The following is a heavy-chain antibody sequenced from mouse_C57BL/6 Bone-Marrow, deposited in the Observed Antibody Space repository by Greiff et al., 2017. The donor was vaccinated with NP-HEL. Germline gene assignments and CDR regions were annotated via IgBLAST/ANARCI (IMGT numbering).Heavy chain of an antibody. Sequence: QVQLQQPGAELVKPGASVKLSCKASGYTFTSYWMHWVKQRPGQGLEWIGMIHPNSGSTNYNEKFKSKATLTVDKSSSTAYMQLSSLTSEDSAVYYCARVGGGYDEFAYWGQGTLVTVSA. CDR1: GYTFTSYW. CDR2: IHPNSGST. D-gene: IGHD2-2*01. V-gene: IGHV1-64*01. J-gene: IGHJ3*01. CDR3: ARVGGGYDEFAY.